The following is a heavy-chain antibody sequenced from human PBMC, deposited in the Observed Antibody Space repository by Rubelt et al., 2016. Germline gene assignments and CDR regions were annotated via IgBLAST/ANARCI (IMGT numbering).Heavy chain of an antibody. CDR3: ARRAIYVFFGVVTPGCFDY. CDR2: INHSGST. V-gene: IGHV4-34*01. Sequence: QVQLQQWGAGLLKPSETQSLTCAVYAGSFSGYYWSWIRQPPGKGLEWMGEINHSGSTDYNPSLKSRVTISVDTSKNQFSLRLTSVTASDTAVYFCARRAIYVFFGVVTPGCFDYWGHGTLVTVSS. CDR1: AGSFSGYY. D-gene: IGHD3-3*01. J-gene: IGHJ4*01.